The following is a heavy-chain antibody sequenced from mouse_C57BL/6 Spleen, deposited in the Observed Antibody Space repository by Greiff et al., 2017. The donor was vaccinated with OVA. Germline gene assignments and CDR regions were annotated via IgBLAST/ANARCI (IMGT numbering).Heavy chain of an antibody. CDR3: ARPDGNYAMDY. CDR2: ISYDGSN. D-gene: IGHD2-1*01. J-gene: IGHJ4*01. V-gene: IGHV3-6*01. CDR1: GYSITSGYY. Sequence: VQLKESGPGLVKPSQSLSLTCSVTGYSITSGYYWNWIRQFPGNKLEWMGYISYDGSNNYNPSLKNRISITRDTSKNQFFLKLNSVTTEDTATYYCARPDGNYAMDYWGQGTSVTVSS.